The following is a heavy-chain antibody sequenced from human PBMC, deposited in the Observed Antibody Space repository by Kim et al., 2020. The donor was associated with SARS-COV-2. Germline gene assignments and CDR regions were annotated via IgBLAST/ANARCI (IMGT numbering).Heavy chain of an antibody. D-gene: IGHD2-2*01. CDR1: GGSISSSSYY. CDR2: IYYSGST. CDR3: ARLFVVVPAANSYWYFDL. J-gene: IGHJ2*01. Sequence: SETLSVTCTVSGGSISSSSYYWGWIRQPPGKGLEWIGSIYYSGSTYYNPSLKSRVTISVDTSKNQFSLKLSSVTAADTAVYYCARLFVVVPAANSYWYFDLWGRGTLVTVSS. V-gene: IGHV4-39*01.